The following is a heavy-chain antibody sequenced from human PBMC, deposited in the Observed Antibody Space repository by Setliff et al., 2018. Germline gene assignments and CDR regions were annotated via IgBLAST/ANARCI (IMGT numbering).Heavy chain of an antibody. Sequence: SETLSLTCTVSGGSINEANYYWSWIRQPAGKGLEWIGHIYTRGSTNYNPSLRSRVSISVDKYKKQFSLNLNSVTAADTAVYYCARRGYYYGWGDSNAFDIWGQGTMVTVSS. CDR3: ARRGYYYGWGDSNAFDI. CDR2: IYTRGST. CDR1: GGSINEANYY. J-gene: IGHJ3*02. V-gene: IGHV4-61*09. D-gene: IGHD3-10*01.